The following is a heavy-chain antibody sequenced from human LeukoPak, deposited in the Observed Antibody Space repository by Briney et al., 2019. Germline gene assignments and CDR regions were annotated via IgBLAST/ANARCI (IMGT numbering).Heavy chain of an antibody. CDR2: INPNSGGT. CDR3: ARAVGATKWFDP. J-gene: IGHJ5*02. V-gene: IGHV1-2*02. CDR1: GYTFTGYY. Sequence: ASVKVSCKASGYTFTGYYMHWVRQAPGQGLEWMGWINPNSGGTNYAQKFQGRVTMTRDTSISTAYVELSRLRSDDTAVYYCARAVGATKWFDPWGQGTLVTVSS. D-gene: IGHD1-26*01.